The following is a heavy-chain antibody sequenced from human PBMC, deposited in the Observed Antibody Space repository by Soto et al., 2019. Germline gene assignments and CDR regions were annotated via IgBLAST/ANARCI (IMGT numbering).Heavy chain of an antibody. CDR2: VSYDGKNK. Sequence: GGSLRLSCAASGFTFTRYGMHWVRQAPGKGLEWLALVSYDGKNKHYADSVDGRFTISRDISKNTLYLQMNSMRGEDTAVYYCAKEHSTGWPNLDSWGQGTLVTVSS. CDR1: GFTFTRYG. CDR3: AKEHSTGWPNLDS. V-gene: IGHV3-30*18. D-gene: IGHD2-8*02. J-gene: IGHJ4*02.